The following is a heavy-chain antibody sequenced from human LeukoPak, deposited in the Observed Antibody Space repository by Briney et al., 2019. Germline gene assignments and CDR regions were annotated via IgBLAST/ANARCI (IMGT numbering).Heavy chain of an antibody. Sequence: PSETLSLTCTVSGGSISSYSYYWGWIRQPPGKGLEWIGNIYYSGNTYSNPSLKSRVTMSVDTSKNQFSLKMSSVTAADTAVYYCVRRTGTGEAEAFDIWGQGTMVTVSS. V-gene: IGHV4-39*01. D-gene: IGHD1-7*01. CDR2: IYYSGNT. J-gene: IGHJ3*02. CDR3: VRRTGTGEAEAFDI. CDR1: GGSISSYSYY.